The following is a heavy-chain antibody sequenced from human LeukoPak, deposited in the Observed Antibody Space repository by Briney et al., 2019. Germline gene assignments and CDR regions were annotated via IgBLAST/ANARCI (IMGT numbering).Heavy chain of an antibody. J-gene: IGHJ4*02. CDR2: FDPEDGET. CDR3: ATATAVAGTFDY. CDR1: GYTLTELS. V-gene: IGHV1-24*01. D-gene: IGHD6-19*01. Sequence: ASVKVSCKVSGYTLTELSMHWVRQAPGKGLEWMGGFDPEDGETIYAQKFQGRVTMTEDTSTDTAYMELSSLRSEDTAVHYCATATAVAGTFDYWGQGTLVTVSS.